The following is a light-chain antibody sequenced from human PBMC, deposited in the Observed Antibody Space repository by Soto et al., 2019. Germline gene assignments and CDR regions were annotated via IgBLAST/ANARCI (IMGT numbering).Light chain of an antibody. J-gene: IGKJ1*01. CDR1: QSVRGNS. CDR3: QQYGFSLRT. Sequence: EVVLTQSPGTLSLSPGERATLSCRASQSVRGNSLAWYQQKPGQAPRLLISGASSRASGIPDRFSGSGSGTDFTLTISRLVPEDFAVYYCQQYGFSLRTFGQGSKVEI. CDR2: GAS. V-gene: IGKV3-20*01.